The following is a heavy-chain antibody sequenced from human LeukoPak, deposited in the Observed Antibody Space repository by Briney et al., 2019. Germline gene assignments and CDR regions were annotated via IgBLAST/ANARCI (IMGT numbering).Heavy chain of an antibody. CDR1: GFTFSSYS. CDR2: ISSSSSNI. D-gene: IGHD3-22*01. J-gene: IGHJ6*02. V-gene: IGHV3-21*01. CDR3: ARDHIVVVSRGMDV. Sequence: GGSLRLSCAASGFTFSSYSMNWVRQAPGKGLEWVSSISSSSSNIYYADSVKGRFTISRDNAKNSLYLQMNSLRAEDTAVYYCARDHIVVVSRGMDVWGQGTTVTVSS.